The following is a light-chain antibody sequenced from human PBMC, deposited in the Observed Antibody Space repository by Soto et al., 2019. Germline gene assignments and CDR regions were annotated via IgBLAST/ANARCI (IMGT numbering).Light chain of an antibody. CDR3: SSYAGTHIV. J-gene: IGLJ1*01. Sequence: QSVLTQPPSASGSPGQSVTISCTGTSSDVGGYNYVSWYQQHPGKAPKLMIYDVSSRPSGVPDRFSGSKSGNTASLTVSGLQAEDEAYYYCSSYAGTHIVFGPGTKVTAL. CDR1: SSDVGGYNY. V-gene: IGLV2-8*01. CDR2: DVS.